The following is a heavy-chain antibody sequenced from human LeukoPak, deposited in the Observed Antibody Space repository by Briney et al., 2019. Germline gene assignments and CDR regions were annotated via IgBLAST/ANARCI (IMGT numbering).Heavy chain of an antibody. D-gene: IGHD1-26*01. V-gene: IGHV3-7*01. CDR2: IKEDGSEK. Sequence: GGSLRLSCAASGFTFSSYWMSWVRQAPGKGLEWVANIKEDGSEKYYVDSVKGRFTISRDNAKNSLYLQMNSLRAEDTAVYYCARDKQVGPTHLDYWGQGTLVAVSS. CDR3: ARDKQVGPTHLDY. J-gene: IGHJ4*02. CDR1: GFTFSSYW.